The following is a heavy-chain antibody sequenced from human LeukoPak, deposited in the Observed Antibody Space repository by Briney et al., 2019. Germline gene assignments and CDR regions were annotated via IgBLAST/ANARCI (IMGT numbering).Heavy chain of an antibody. V-gene: IGHV4-59*11. D-gene: IGHD6-13*01. CDR3: ARGFFQQLADFSYYYYYGMDV. CDR2: IYYSGST. CDR1: GGSISSHY. Sequence: SETLSLTCTVSGGSISSHYWSWIRQPPRKGLEWIGYIYYSGSTNYNPSLKSRVTISVDTSKNQFSLKLSSVTAADTAVYYCARGFFQQLADFSYYYYYGMDVWGQGTTVTVSS. J-gene: IGHJ6*02.